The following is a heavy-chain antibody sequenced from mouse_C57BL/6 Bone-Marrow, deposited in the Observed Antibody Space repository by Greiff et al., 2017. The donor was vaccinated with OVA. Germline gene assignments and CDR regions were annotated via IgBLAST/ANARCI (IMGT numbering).Heavy chain of an antibody. CDR3: AREDDGYYVDYFDY. D-gene: IGHD2-3*01. V-gene: IGHV1-50*01. CDR1: GYTFTSYW. Sequence: QVQLQQPGAELVKPGASVKLSCKASGYTFTSYWMQWVKQRPGQGLEWIGEIDPPDSYTNYNQKFKGKATLTVDTSSSTAYMQLSSLTSEDSAVYYCAREDDGYYVDYFDYWGKGTTLTVSS. J-gene: IGHJ2*01. CDR2: IDPPDSYT.